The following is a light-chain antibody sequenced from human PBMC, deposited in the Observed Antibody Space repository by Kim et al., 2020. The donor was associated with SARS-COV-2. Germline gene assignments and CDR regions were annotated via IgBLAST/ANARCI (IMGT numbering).Light chain of an antibody. V-gene: IGKV1-33*01. CDR1: LDNRNY. Sequence: STSIGDRVTITGQASLDNRNYLDWYQQKPGKAPKLLIYDASNLEAGVPSRFSGSGAGSHFTFTISSLQPEDIATYYCQQYDNPPFTFGQGTKLEI. CDR3: QQYDNPPFT. CDR2: DAS. J-gene: IGKJ2*01.